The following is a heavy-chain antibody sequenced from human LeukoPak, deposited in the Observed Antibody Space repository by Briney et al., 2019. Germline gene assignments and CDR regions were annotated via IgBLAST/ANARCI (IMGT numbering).Heavy chain of an antibody. V-gene: IGHV1-8*01. J-gene: IGHJ4*02. CDR3: ARTGRAQLVPDY. CDR1: GYTFTSYD. D-gene: IGHD6-6*01. Sequence: GASVKVSCKASGYTFTSYDINWGRQATGQGLEWMGWMNPNSGNTGYAQKFQGRVTMTRNTSISTAYMELSSLRSEDTAVYYCARTGRAQLVPDYWGQGTLVTVSS. CDR2: MNPNSGNT.